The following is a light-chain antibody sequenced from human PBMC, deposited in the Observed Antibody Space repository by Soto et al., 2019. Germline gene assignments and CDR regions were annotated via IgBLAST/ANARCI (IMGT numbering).Light chain of an antibody. J-gene: IGKJ1*01. CDR2: KAS. CDR1: ESFTNW. Sequence: DIQMTQSPPTLSASVGDRVTISCRASESFTNWLAWYQHKPGKAPKLLIYKASSLESGVPSRFSGSGSGTEFTLTISSLQPDDFATYYCQQYKSPPWTFGQGTKVDIK. V-gene: IGKV1-5*03. CDR3: QQYKSPPWT.